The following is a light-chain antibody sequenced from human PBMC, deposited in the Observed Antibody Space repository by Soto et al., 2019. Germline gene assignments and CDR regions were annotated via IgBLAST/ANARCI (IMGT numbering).Light chain of an antibody. CDR3: SSFAGSYTHV. CDR1: NSDVGGYDY. CDR2: DVT. J-gene: IGLJ1*01. V-gene: IGLV2-11*01. Sequence: QSALTQPRSVSGSPGQAVTFSCTGTNSDVGGYDYVSWYQQLPGEAPKLIIYDVTKRPSGVPNRFSGSKSGNTASLTISGPQAEDEADYFCSSFAGSYTHVFGSGTKVTVI.